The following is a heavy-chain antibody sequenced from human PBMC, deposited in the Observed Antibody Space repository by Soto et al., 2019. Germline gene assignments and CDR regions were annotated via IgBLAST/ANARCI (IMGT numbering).Heavy chain of an antibody. D-gene: IGHD6-13*01. J-gene: IGHJ5*02. Sequence: SEPLSLTGAVSVVSISGGGDYWSWISQHSGKGLEWIGYIYYTGTTHYNPSLKSRLTMSVDTSKTQFSLKLSSVTAADTAVYYCARAWTATAGWANWFDLWGHGTLVTVS. CDR1: VVSISGGGDY. CDR3: ARAWTATAGWANWFDL. CDR2: IYYTGTT. V-gene: IGHV4-31*11.